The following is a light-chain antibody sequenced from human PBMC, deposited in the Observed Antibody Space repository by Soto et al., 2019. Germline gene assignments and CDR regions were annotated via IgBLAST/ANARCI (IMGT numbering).Light chain of an antibody. CDR2: DAS. CDR3: QQYASSPT. Sequence: EIELTQSPATLSLSPGERATPSCRASQIIFTSLAWYQQRPGQAPRLLIYDASTRATGIPDRFSGSGSGTDFTLTISRLEPEDFAVYYCQQYASSPTFGEGTRLENK. CDR1: QIIFTS. V-gene: IGKV3-20*01. J-gene: IGKJ5*01.